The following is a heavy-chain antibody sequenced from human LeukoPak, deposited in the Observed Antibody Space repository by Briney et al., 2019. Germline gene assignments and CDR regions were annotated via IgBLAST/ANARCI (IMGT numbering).Heavy chain of an antibody. CDR1: GGSFSGYY. D-gene: IGHD2-2*01. V-gene: IGHV4-34*01. Sequence: KPSETLSLTCAVYGGSFSGYYWSWIRQPPGKGLEWIGEINHSGSTNYNPSLKSRVTISVYTSKNQFSLKLSSVTAADTAVYYCARGRRDSWGIVVVPAAMLNYWGQGTLVTVSS. CDR2: INHSGST. CDR3: ARGRRDSWGIVVVPAAMLNY. J-gene: IGHJ4*02.